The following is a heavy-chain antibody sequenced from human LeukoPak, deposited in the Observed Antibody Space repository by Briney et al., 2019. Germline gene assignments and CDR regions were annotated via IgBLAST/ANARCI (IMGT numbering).Heavy chain of an antibody. Sequence: PGGSLRLSCAASGFTFSTYSMKWVRQAPGKGLEWVSSISSSSSYIYYADSVKGRFTISRDNAKNSLYLQMNSLRAEDTAVYYCARLYYDVLTGYFYYFDYWGQGTLVTVSS. J-gene: IGHJ4*02. V-gene: IGHV3-21*01. CDR2: ISSSSSYI. CDR3: ARLYYDVLTGYFYYFDY. D-gene: IGHD3-9*01. CDR1: GFTFSTYS.